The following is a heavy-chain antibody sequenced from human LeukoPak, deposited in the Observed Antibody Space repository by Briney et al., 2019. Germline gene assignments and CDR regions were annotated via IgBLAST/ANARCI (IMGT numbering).Heavy chain of an antibody. CDR3: ARADCSSSTCYLRRSWFDP. CDR2: INQDGVKE. D-gene: IGHD2-2*01. V-gene: IGHV3-7*01. J-gene: IGHJ5*02. CDR1: GFTFSSYY. Sequence: QPGGSLRLSCAASGFTFSSYYMTWVRQAPGKGLEWVANINQDGVKEYYVASVKGRFSVSRDNAENSLYLQMNSLRAEDTAVYYCARADCSSSTCYLRRSWFDPWGQGTLVTVSS.